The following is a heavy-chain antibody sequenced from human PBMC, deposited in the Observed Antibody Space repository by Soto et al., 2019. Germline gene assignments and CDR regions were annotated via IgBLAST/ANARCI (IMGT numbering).Heavy chain of an antibody. CDR1: GYTFTDYF. Sequence: QVQLVKSGAEVRKPGASVKVACTASGYTFTDYFIHWVRQAPGQGLEWLGWINPATGGTVFAQNFQGRVTMARDTPVNTVNMELSSLRSGDTALYYCARSTQYSASLEFDYWGQGTLVAVSS. V-gene: IGHV1-2*02. CDR3: ARSTQYSASLEFDY. J-gene: IGHJ4*02. CDR2: INPATGGT. D-gene: IGHD1-1*01.